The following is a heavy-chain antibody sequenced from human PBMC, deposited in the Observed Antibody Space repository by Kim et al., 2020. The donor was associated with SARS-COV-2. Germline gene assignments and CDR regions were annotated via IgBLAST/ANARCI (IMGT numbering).Heavy chain of an antibody. D-gene: IGHD6-19*01. V-gene: IGHV4-4*02. Sequence: YNPSLKSRITISVDKSKNQFSLKLSSVTAADTAVYYCASYSVAGTGDFDYWGQGTLVTVSS. J-gene: IGHJ4*02. CDR3: ASYSVAGTGDFDY.